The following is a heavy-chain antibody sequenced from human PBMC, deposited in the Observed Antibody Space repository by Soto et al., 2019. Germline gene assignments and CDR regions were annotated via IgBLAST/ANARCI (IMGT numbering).Heavy chain of an antibody. V-gene: IGHV4-30-4*01. D-gene: IGHD3-10*01. CDR2: IYYSGST. CDR1: GGSISSGDYY. Sequence: PSETLSLTCTVSGGSISSGDYYWSWIRQPPGKGLEWIGYIYYSGSTYYNPSLKSRVTISVDTSKNQFSLKLSSVTAADTAVYYCARAGITMVRGADYWGQGTLVTVSS. J-gene: IGHJ4*02. CDR3: ARAGITMVRGADY.